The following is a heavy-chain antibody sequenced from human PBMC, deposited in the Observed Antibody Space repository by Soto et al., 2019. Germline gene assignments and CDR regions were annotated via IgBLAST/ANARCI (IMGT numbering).Heavy chain of an antibody. V-gene: IGHV1-69*05. Sequence: QVQLVQSGAEVKKPGSSVKVSCKASGGTFSSYGISWVRQAPGQGLEWMGGIIPIFGTANYAQKFQGRVXXXXXXXXXXXXXXXXXXXXXXTXXXXXXXXVXQSYYYYGMDVWGQGTTVTVSS. CDR3: XXXVXQSYYYYGMDV. J-gene: IGHJ6*02. CDR1: GGTFSSYG. CDR2: IIPIFGTA.